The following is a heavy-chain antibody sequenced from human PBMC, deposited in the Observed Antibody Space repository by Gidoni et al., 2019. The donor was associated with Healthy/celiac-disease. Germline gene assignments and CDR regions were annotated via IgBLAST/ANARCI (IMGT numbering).Heavy chain of an antibody. CDR1: GFTFSIYA. Sequence: EVQLLESGGGLVQPGGSLRLSGQALGFTFSIYAMSGVRQAPGKGLEWVSAISGSGGSTYYADSVKGRFTIARDNSKNTLYLQMNSLRAEDTAVYYCAKDLYYALPFDYWGQGTLVTVSS. V-gene: IGHV3-23*01. J-gene: IGHJ4*02. CDR2: ISGSGGST. D-gene: IGHD1-26*01. CDR3: AKDLYYALPFDY.